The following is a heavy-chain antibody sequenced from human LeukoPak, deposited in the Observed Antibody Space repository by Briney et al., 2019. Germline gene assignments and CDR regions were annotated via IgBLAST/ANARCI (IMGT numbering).Heavy chain of an antibody. Sequence: ASVKVSCKASGYTFTGYYMHWVRQAPGQGLEWMGWINPNSGGTNYAQKFQGKVTMTRDTSISTAYMELSRLRSDDTAVYYCARDGPVAGTNDYWGQGTLVTVSS. CDR1: GYTFTGYY. V-gene: IGHV1-2*02. D-gene: IGHD6-19*01. CDR2: INPNSGGT. J-gene: IGHJ4*02. CDR3: ARDGPVAGTNDY.